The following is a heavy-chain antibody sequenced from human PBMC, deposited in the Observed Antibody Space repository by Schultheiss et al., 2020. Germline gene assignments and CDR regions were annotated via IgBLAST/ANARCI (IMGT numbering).Heavy chain of an antibody. CDR2: ISGGST. J-gene: IGHJ5*02. CDR1: GFTVSSNE. CDR3: ARDRRYCSGGSCLKRGWFDP. V-gene: IGHV3-38-3*01. D-gene: IGHD2-15*01. Sequence: GGSLRLSCAASGFTVSSNEMSWVRQAPGKGLEWVSSISGGSTYYADSRKGRFTISRDNSKNTLHLQMNSLRAEDTAVYYCARDRRYCSGGSCLKRGWFDPWGQGTLVTVSS.